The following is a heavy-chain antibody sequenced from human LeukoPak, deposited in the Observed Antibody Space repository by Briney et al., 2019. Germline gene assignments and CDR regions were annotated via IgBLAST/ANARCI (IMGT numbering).Heavy chain of an antibody. J-gene: IGHJ4*02. CDR1: GITLSSYA. V-gene: IGHV3-23*01. Sequence: GGSLRLSCAVSGITLSSYAMSWVRQAPGKGLEWVSAISGSGGSTYYADSVKGRFTISRDNSKNTLYLQMNSLRAEDTAVYYCAKDQPYGSGILDYWGQGTLVTVSS. D-gene: IGHD3-10*01. CDR2: ISGSGGST. CDR3: AKDQPYGSGILDY.